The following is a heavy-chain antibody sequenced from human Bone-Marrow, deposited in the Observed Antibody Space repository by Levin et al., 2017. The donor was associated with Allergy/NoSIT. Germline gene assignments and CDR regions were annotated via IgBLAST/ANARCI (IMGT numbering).Heavy chain of an antibody. Sequence: SGPTLVKPTETLVLTCTFSGFSLTSSGVGVGWVRQSPGQALEWLAIIYWDDDRRYNPSLRTRLTITKDTSINKVVLIMTNMDPADTATYYCAHILITFGGVLRTDAFDIWGQGTLVTVSS. CDR3: AHILITFGGVLRTDAFDI. J-gene: IGHJ3*02. D-gene: IGHD3-16*01. CDR1: GFSLTSSGVG. V-gene: IGHV2-5*02. CDR2: IYWDDDR.